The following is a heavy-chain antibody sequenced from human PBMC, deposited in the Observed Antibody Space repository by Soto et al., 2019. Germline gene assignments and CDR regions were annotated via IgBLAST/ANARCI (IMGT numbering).Heavy chain of an antibody. J-gene: IGHJ5*02. V-gene: IGHV2-5*02. D-gene: IGHD3-22*01. CDR3: AHGDGSYYDSSGRVGFDP. Sequence: QITLKESGPTLVKPTQTLTLTCTFSAFSLRTRGVGVGWIRQPPGKALEWLALIYWDDDKRYNPSLKSKLTITQDISRNQVVLTMTNMAPVDTGTYYCAHGDGSYYDSSGRVGFDPWGQGTLVTVSS. CDR2: IYWDDDK. CDR1: AFSLRTRGVG.